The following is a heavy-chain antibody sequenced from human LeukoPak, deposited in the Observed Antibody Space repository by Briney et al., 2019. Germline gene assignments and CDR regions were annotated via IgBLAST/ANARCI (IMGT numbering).Heavy chain of an antibody. D-gene: IGHD3-22*01. Sequence: PSETQSLTCAVYGGSFSGYYWSWIRQPPGKGLEWIGEINHSGSTNYNPSLKSRVTISVDTSKNQFSLKLSSVTAADTAVYYCARSHYYDSSGYVDYWGQGTLVTVSS. V-gene: IGHV4-34*01. CDR2: INHSGST. CDR1: GGSFSGYY. J-gene: IGHJ4*02. CDR3: ARSHYYDSSGYVDY.